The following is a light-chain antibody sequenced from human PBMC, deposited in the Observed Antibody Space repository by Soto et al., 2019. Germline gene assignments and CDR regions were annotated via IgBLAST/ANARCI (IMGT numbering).Light chain of an antibody. J-gene: IGKJ4*01. V-gene: IGKV1-5*01. CDR2: QVS. CDR3: QQYSSY. CDR1: QSINGW. Sequence: DSQMTQSPSTLSASVGDRVTITCRASQSINGWLAWYQQKPGKAPKVLISQVSNLESGVPSRFSGSGSGTEFTLTITSLQPDDSATYYCQQYSSYFGGGTKVDIK.